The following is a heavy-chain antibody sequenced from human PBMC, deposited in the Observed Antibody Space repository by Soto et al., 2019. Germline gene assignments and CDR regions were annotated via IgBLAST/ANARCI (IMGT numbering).Heavy chain of an antibody. J-gene: IGHJ4*02. V-gene: IGHV3-74*01. CDR2: MNMDGSRT. CDR3: VRGDGDRYDGHGYLGRH. D-gene: IGHD3-22*01. Sequence: EVQLVESGGGLVQPGGFLRLSCAASGFTFSIYWMHWVRQAPGKGLVWVSRMNMDGSRTSYADFAKGRFTISRDDAKSTVYLQMSNLRAEDTAVYYCVRGDGDRYDGHGYLGRHWGQGPLVTVSS. CDR1: GFTFSIYW.